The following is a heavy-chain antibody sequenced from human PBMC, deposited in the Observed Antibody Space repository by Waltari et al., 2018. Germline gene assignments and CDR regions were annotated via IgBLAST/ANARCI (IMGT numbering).Heavy chain of an antibody. D-gene: IGHD3-16*01. CDR2: INPYSGRT. Sequence: QVQLVQSGAEVKRPGASVKVSCKASGYSFTGYYIHWVRQAPGQGLEWMGWINPYSGRTNYAQKFQGRVTMTGDTSMSTAYMELSSLVSDDTAVYYCARTYEYLGTSLVMPRPGHFDFWGQGAVVTVSS. CDR1: GYSFTGYY. CDR3: ARTYEYLGTSLVMPRPGHFDF. V-gene: IGHV1-2*02. J-gene: IGHJ4*02.